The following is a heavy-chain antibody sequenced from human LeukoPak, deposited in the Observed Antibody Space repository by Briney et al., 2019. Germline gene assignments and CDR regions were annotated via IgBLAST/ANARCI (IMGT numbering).Heavy chain of an antibody. Sequence: PGGSLRLSCAASGFTFSDYIMNWVRQAPGKGLEWVSSISRTSSSMYYADSVKGRFTISRDNAKNSLYLQMNSLRAEDTAVYYCARGNTAMADIVVVVAAYYWGQGTLVTVSS. CDR2: ISRTSSSM. CDR1: GFTFSDYI. D-gene: IGHD2-15*01. J-gene: IGHJ4*02. CDR3: ARGNTAMADIVVVVAAYY. V-gene: IGHV3-21*01.